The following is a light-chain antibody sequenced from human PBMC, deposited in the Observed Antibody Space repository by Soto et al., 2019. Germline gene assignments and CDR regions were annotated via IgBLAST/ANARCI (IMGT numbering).Light chain of an antibody. J-gene: IGLJ2*01. V-gene: IGLV3-1*01. CDR1: KLGNKY. CDR2: QDS. Sequence: YELTQPPSVSVSPGQTASITCSGDKLGNKYACWYQQKPGQSPVLVIYQDSKRPSGIPERFSGSNSGNTATLTISGTQAMDEADYYCQAWDSSSVVFGGGTKLTVL. CDR3: QAWDSSSVV.